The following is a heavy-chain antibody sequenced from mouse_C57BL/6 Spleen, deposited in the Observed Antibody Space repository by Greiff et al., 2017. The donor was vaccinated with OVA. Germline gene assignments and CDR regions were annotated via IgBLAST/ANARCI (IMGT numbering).Heavy chain of an antibody. V-gene: IGHV5-6*01. J-gene: IGHJ3*01. CDR2: ISSGGSYT. Sequence: EVQLVESGGDLVKPGGSLKLSCAASGFTFSSYGMSWVRQTPDKRLEWVATISSGGSYTYYPDSVKGRFTISRDNAKNTLYLQMSSLKSEDTAMYYCASPIYDGSAWFAYWGQGTLVTVSA. D-gene: IGHD2-3*01. CDR1: GFTFSSYG. CDR3: ASPIYDGSAWFAY.